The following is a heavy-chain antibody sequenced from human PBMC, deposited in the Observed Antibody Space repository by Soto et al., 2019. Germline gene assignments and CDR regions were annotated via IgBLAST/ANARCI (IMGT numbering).Heavy chain of an antibody. V-gene: IGHV4-39*01. J-gene: IGHJ4*02. Sequence: PSETLSLTCTVSGASISSTDYYWGWIRLPPGGGLEWIVSMYYSVNTYYNPSLKSRVTISVDTSKNQFSLMLGSVTAADTAVYYCARRRDPDGAYFDSWGQGTLVTVSS. CDR2: MYYSVNT. CDR3: ARRRDPDGAYFDS. D-gene: IGHD4-17*01. CDR1: GASISSTDYY.